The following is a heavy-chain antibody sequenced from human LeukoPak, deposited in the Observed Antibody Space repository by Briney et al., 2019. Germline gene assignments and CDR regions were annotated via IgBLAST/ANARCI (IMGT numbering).Heavy chain of an antibody. D-gene: IGHD2-21*01. J-gene: IGHJ6*02. Sequence: GGSLRLSCAASGFTFSSYSMNWVRQAPGKGLEWVSSISSSSSYIYYADSVKGRFTISRDSAKNSLYLQMNSLRAEDTAVYYCARVGPEALIAYGMDVWGQGTTVTASS. V-gene: IGHV3-21*01. CDR2: ISSSSSYI. CDR3: ARVGPEALIAYGMDV. CDR1: GFTFSSYS.